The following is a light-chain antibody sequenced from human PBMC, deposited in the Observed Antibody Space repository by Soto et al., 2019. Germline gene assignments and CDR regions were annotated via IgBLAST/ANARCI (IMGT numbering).Light chain of an antibody. CDR2: DAY. V-gene: IGKV3-11*01. CDR1: QSFRGL. CDR3: QQRHMWPIT. Sequence: EVVLTHAPVTLSLSPGERATLSCRASQSFRGLLAWYQQKPGQAPRLLIYDAYNRATGIPPRFSGSGSWTDFTLTISSLEPEDSAVYYCQQRHMWPITFGQGTRLEL. J-gene: IGKJ5*01.